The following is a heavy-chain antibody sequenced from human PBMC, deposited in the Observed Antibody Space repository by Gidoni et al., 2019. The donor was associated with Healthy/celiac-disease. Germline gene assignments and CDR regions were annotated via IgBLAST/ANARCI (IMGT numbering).Heavy chain of an antibody. CDR2: ISSSSSTI. CDR1: GFTFSSYS. Sequence: EVQLVESGGGLVQPGGSLRLSCAASGFTFSSYSRNWVRQAPGKGLEWVSYISSSSSTIYYADSVKGRFTISRDNAKNSLYLQMNSLRDEDTAVYYCASEELMVRGGMDVWGQGTTVTVSS. D-gene: IGHD3-10*01. V-gene: IGHV3-48*02. CDR3: ASEELMVRGGMDV. J-gene: IGHJ6*02.